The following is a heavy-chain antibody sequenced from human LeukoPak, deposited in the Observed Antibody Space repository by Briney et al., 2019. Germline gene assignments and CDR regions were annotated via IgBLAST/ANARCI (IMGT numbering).Heavy chain of an antibody. CDR2: IYYSGST. D-gene: IGHD3-3*01. Sequence: PSETLSLTCTVSGGSLSRYYWSWIRQPPGKGLEWIGYIYYSGSTNYNPSLKSRVTISVDTSKNQFSLKLSSVTAADTAVYYCARDHYEADYDFWSGYYTKSYYYGMDVWGQGTTVTVSS. V-gene: IGHV4-59*01. CDR1: GGSLSRYY. J-gene: IGHJ6*02. CDR3: ARDHYEADYDFWSGYYTKSYYYGMDV.